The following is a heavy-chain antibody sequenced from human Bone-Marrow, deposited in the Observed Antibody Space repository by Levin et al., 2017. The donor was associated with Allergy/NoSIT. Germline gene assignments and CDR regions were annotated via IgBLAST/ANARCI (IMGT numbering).Heavy chain of an antibody. Sequence: HSQTLSLTCRVSGVSITTTNHYWAWIRQPPGKGLEWIGSLFYSGSTFYNPSLNSRVTMSLDTSNHQFSLKLSSVTAADTAIYYCATNSFDFLSGYPNWFDPWGQGTLVTVSS. V-gene: IGHV4-39*07. CDR1: GVSITTTNHY. J-gene: IGHJ5*02. CDR2: LFYSGST. CDR3: ATNSFDFLSGYPNWFDP. D-gene: IGHD3-3*01.